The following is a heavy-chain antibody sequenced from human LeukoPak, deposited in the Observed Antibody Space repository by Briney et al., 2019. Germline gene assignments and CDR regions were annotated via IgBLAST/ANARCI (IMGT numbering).Heavy chain of an antibody. Sequence: GSLRLSCAASGFTFSSYSMNWVRQPPGKGLEWIGSIYYSGSTYYNPSLKSRVTISVDTSKNQFSLKLSSVTAADTAVYYCARDFVTGADYFDYWGQGTLVTVSS. J-gene: IGHJ4*02. CDR2: IYYSGST. D-gene: IGHD1-1*01. CDR1: GFTFSSYSMN. CDR3: ARDFVTGADYFDY. V-gene: IGHV4-39*02.